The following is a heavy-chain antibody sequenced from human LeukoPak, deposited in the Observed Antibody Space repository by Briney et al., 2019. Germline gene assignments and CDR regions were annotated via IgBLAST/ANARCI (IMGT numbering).Heavy chain of an antibody. V-gene: IGHV3-21*01. CDR1: GFIFSSYS. J-gene: IGHJ4*02. Sequence: GGSLRLSCAASGFIFSSYSLNWVRQAPGKGLEWVSSISSSSTYIYYADSVKGRFTISRDNAKNSLYLQMNSVTAEDTAVYYCARALGDDFWSGYSDSWGQGTLVTVSS. CDR2: ISSSSTYI. D-gene: IGHD3-3*01. CDR3: ARALGDDFWSGYSDS.